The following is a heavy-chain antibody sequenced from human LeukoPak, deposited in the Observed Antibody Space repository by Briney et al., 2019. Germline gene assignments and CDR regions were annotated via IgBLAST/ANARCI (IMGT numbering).Heavy chain of an antibody. CDR3: ANSGSYYLIPYYFDY. V-gene: IGHV3-23*01. Sequence: PGGSLRLSCAASGFTFSSYAMSWVRQAPGQGLEWVSAISGSGGSTYYADSVKGRFTISRDNSKNTLYLQMNSLRAEDTAVYYCANSGSYYLIPYYFDYWGQGTLVTVSS. J-gene: IGHJ4*02. CDR1: GFTFSSYA. D-gene: IGHD3-10*01. CDR2: ISGSGGST.